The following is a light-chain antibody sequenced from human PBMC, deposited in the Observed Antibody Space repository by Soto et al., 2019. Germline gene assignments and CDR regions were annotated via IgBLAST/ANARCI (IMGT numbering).Light chain of an antibody. CDR2: DNV. CDR1: GSNLGRNY. CDR3: GSWDNSLSSYV. J-gene: IGLJ1*01. V-gene: IGLV1-51*01. Sequence: QSVLTQPPSVSATPGQKVTISCSGGGSNLGRNYVSWYQQLPGTAPKLLIYDNVYRFSGIPDRFSGSKSGTSATLGITGLQTGDEGDYYCGSWDNSLSSYVFGTGTKVTVL.